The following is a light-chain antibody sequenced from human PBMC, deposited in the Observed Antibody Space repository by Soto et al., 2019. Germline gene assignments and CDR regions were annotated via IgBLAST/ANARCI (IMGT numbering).Light chain of an antibody. V-gene: IGLV1-44*01. J-gene: IGLJ2*01. CDR1: TSNIGTNT. CDR2: SNN. CDR3: AAWDDRLNGVV. Sequence: QSVLTKPPSASGTPGQRVTISCSGTTSNIGTNTVSWYQQLPGTAPKLLIYSNNQRPSGVPDRFSASKSGTSASLAISGPQSEDEADYYCAAWDDRLNGVVFGGGTKLTVL.